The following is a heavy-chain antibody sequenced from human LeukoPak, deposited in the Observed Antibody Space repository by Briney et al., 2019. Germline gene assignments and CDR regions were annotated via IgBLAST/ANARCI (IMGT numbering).Heavy chain of an antibody. CDR3: ARGKVDFAF. Sequence: ETLSLTCAVYGGSFSGYYWSWIRQAPGKGLEWVANIKYDGNEKYYVDSVKGRLTFSRDNAKNSVYLQMNSLTAADTAVYYCARGKVDFAFWGQGTLVTVSS. CDR1: GGSFSGYY. D-gene: IGHD3-9*01. CDR2: IKYDGNEK. J-gene: IGHJ4*02. V-gene: IGHV3-7*01.